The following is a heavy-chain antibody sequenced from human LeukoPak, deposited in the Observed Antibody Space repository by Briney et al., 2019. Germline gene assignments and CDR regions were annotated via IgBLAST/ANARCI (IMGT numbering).Heavy chain of an antibody. CDR3: ARGSIVVVPAAIWYYFDY. D-gene: IGHD2-2*02. V-gene: IGHV4-4*07. Sequence: SETLSLTCTVSGGPISSYYWSWIRQPAGKGLEWIGRIYTSGSTNYNPSLKSRVTMSVDTSKNQFSLKLSSVTAADTAVYYCARGSIVVVPAAIWYYFDYWGQGTLVTVSS. CDR2: IYTSGST. J-gene: IGHJ4*02. CDR1: GGPISSYY.